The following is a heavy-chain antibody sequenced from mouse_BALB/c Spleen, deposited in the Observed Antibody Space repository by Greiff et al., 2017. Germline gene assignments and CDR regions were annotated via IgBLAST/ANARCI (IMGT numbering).Heavy chain of an antibody. D-gene: IGHD4-1*01. Sequence: EVMLVESGGGLVQPGGSRKLSCAASGFTFSDYGMAWVRQAPGKGPEWVAFISNLAYSIYYADTVTGRLTIPRENAKNTLYLEMSSLRSEDTAMYYCARVTGRYFDYWGQGTTLTVSS. V-gene: IGHV5-15*02. CDR3: ARVTGRYFDY. CDR1: GFTFSDYG. J-gene: IGHJ2*01. CDR2: ISNLAYSI.